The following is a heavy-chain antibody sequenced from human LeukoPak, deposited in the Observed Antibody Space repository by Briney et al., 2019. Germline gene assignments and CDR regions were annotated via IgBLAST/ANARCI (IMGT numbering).Heavy chain of an antibody. CDR2: ISRSSSPI. V-gene: IGHV3-48*04. CDR3: ARGGRSSPWFGELLHQIDY. CDR1: GFTFSNYP. D-gene: IGHD3-10*01. J-gene: IGHJ4*02. Sequence: GGSLRLSCAASGFTFSNYPMNWVRQTPGKGLQWISYISRSSSPIYYADSVRGRFTISRDNAKNSLFLQMNSLRAEDTAVYYCARGGRSSPWFGELLHQIDYWGQGTLVTVSS.